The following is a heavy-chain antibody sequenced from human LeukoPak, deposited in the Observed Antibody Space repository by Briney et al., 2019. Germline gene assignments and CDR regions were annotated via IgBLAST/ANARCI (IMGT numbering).Heavy chain of an antibody. CDR3: AKKYSTGLDP. Sequence: PGGSLRLSCAASGFTFTTYWMSWVRQAPGKGLGWVASMNQDGTEKYYVDSVKGRFTISRDYAKKSLFLQMNSLRVEDTAVYYCAKKYSTGLDPWGQGTLVTVSS. CDR1: GFTFTTYW. CDR2: MNQDGTEK. V-gene: IGHV3-7*03. D-gene: IGHD1-26*01. J-gene: IGHJ5*02.